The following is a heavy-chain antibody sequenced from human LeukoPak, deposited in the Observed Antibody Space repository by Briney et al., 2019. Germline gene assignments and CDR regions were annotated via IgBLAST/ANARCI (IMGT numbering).Heavy chain of an antibody. Sequence: SETLSLTCTVSGDSVSSTNYYWGWIRQPPGKGLEWIGSIYHSGSTYYNPSLKSRVTISVDTSKNQFSLKLSSVTAADTAVYYCARRGGYDPDFDYWGQGTLVTVSS. CDR3: ARRGGYDPDFDY. V-gene: IGHV4-39*01. CDR1: GDSVSSTNYY. J-gene: IGHJ4*02. CDR2: IYHSGST. D-gene: IGHD5-12*01.